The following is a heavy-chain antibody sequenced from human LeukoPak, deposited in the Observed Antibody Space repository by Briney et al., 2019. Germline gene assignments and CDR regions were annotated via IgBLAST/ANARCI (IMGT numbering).Heavy chain of an antibody. CDR1: GYTSTGYY. CDR3: ATGTYGDYFNWFDP. CDR2: INPNSGGT. J-gene: IGHJ5*02. D-gene: IGHD4-17*01. Sequence: ASVKVSCKASGYTSTGYYMHWVRQAPGQGLEWMGWINPNSGGTNYAQKFQGRVTMTRDTSISTAYMELSRLRSDDTAVYYCATGTYGDYFNWFDPWGQGTLVTVLS. V-gene: IGHV1-2*02.